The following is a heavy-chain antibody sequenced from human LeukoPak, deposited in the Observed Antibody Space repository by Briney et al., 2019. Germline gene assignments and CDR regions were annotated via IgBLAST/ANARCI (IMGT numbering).Heavy chain of an antibody. D-gene: IGHD6-13*01. Sequence: ESLKISCKGSGYSFTSYWIGWVRQMPGKGLEWMGIIDPGDSDTKYSPPFQGQVTFSADRSISTAYLQWSSLRASDTAMYYCARRAAGTWWFDPWGQGTLVTVSS. CDR1: GYSFTSYW. J-gene: IGHJ5*02. CDR3: ARRAAGTWWFDP. CDR2: IDPGDSDT. V-gene: IGHV5-51*01.